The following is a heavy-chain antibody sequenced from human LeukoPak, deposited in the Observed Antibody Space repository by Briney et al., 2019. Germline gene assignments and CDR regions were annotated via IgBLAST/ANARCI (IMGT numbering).Heavy chain of an antibody. CDR3: ARGSSYYFDY. J-gene: IGHJ4*02. CDR1: GGSFSGYY. V-gene: IGHV4-34*01. CDR2: ISHSGST. Sequence: SETLSLTCAVYGGSFSGYYWSWIRQPPGKGLEWIGEISHSGSTNYNPSLKSRVTISVDTSKNQFSLKLSSVTAADTAVYYCARGSSYYFDYWGQGTLVTVSS.